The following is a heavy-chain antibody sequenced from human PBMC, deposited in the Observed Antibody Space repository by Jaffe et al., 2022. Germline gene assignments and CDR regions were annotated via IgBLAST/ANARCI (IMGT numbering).Heavy chain of an antibody. CDR3: ALGGYSGYDSSSYFDY. V-gene: IGHV2-5*01. CDR1: GFSLSTSGVG. CDR2: IYWNDDK. Sequence: QITLKESGPTLVKPTQTLTLTCTFSGFSLSTSGVGVGWIRQPPGKALEWLALIYWNDDKRYSPSLKSRLTITKDTSKNQVVLTMTNMDPVDTATYYCALGGYSGYDSSSYFDYWGQGTLVTVSS. D-gene: IGHD5-12*01. J-gene: IGHJ4*02.